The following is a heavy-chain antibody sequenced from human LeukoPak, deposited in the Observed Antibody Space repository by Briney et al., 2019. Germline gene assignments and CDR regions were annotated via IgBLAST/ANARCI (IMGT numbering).Heavy chain of an antibody. Sequence: GGSLRLSCAASGFTVSNSDMSWVRQAPGKGLEWVSVIYSGGGTFYSEFVKGRFTISRDYSKNTLYLQMNSLTADDTAVYYCARDSNGPAFWGQGTLATVSS. CDR3: ARDSNGPAF. D-gene: IGHD6-19*01. J-gene: IGHJ4*02. CDR1: GFTVSNSD. CDR2: IYSGGGT. V-gene: IGHV3-53*01.